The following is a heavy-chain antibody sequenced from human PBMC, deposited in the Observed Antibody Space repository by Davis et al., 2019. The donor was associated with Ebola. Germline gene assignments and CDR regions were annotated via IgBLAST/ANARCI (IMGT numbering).Heavy chain of an antibody. CDR1: GFTFSSYA. CDR3: ATGPESAGTNYYGMDV. V-gene: IGHV3-30-3*01. D-gene: IGHD6-19*01. Sequence: PGGSLRLSCAASGFTFSSYAMHWVRQAPGKGLEWVAVISYDGSNKYYADSVKGRFTISRDNSKNTLYLQMNSLRAEDTAVYYCATGPESAGTNYYGMDVWGQGTSVTVSS. J-gene: IGHJ6*02. CDR2: ISYDGSNK.